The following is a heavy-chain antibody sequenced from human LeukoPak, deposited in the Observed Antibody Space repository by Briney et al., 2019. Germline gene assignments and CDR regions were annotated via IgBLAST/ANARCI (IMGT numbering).Heavy chain of an antibody. CDR3: ARAALYNGYDC. CDR1: GFALSGYA. CDR2: LNREGTTK. J-gene: IGHJ4*02. V-gene: IGHV3-74*01. Sequence: GGSLRVSCEGFGFALSGYAMHWVRQVPGQGLVWVARLNREGTTKDYADSVRGRFTISRDNAKNTLYLYMDGLRAEDTAIYYCARAALYNGYDCWGQGTLVTVSS. D-gene: IGHD5-12*01.